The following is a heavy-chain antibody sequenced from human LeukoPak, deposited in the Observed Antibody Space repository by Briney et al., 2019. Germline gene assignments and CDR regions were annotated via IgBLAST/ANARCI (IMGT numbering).Heavy chain of an antibody. V-gene: IGHV5-51*01. CDR3: ARHGSPEGSGWYYFDS. CDR2: IYPGDSDA. D-gene: IGHD6-19*01. J-gene: IGHJ4*02. Sequence: GESLKISCKGSGYSFTKYWIGWVRQMPGKGLEWMGFIYPGDSDARYGPSFQGQVTISADKSISTAYLQWGSLKASDTAMYYCARHGSPEGSGWYYFDSWGQGTLVTVSS. CDR1: GYSFTKYW.